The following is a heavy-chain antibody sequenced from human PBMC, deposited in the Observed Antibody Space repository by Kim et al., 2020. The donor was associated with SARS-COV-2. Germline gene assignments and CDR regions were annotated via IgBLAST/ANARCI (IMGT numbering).Heavy chain of an antibody. Sequence: SETLSLTCTVSGDSVSSGSYYWNWVRQPPGKGLEWIGYIYNSGSTNYNPSLKSRVTISVDTSKNQFSLKLTSVTAADTALYYCARAYWNHVWFDPWGRG. CDR2: IYNSGST. CDR3: ARAYWNHVWFDP. D-gene: IGHD1-1*01. CDR1: GDSVSSGSYY. J-gene: IGHJ5*02. V-gene: IGHV4-61*01.